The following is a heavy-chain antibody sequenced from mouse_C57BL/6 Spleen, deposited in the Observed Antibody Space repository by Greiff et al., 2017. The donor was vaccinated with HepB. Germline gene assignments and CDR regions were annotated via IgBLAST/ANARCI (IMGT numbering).Heavy chain of an antibody. J-gene: IGHJ3*01. CDR1: GYTFTSYW. V-gene: IGHV1-59*01. CDR2: IDPSDSYT. Sequence: QVQLQQPGAELVRPGTSVKLSCKASGYTFTSYWMHWVKQRPGQGLEWIGVIDPSDSYTNYNQKFKGKATLTVDTSSSTAYMQLSSLTSEDSAVYYCARGSYYYGSSYSWFAYWGQGTLVTVSA. CDR3: ARGSYYYGSSYSWFAY. D-gene: IGHD1-1*01.